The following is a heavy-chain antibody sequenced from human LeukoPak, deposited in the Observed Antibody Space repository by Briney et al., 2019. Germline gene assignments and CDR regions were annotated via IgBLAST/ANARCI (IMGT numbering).Heavy chain of an antibody. D-gene: IGHD6-19*01. Sequence: PSVKVSCKASGYTFTSYAMHWVRQAPGQRLEWMGWINAGNGNTKYSQKFQGRVTITRDTSASTAYMELSSLRSEDTAVYYCARFPAGPVTKDSSGWGFDYWGQGTLVTVSS. J-gene: IGHJ4*02. CDR3: ARFPAGPVTKDSSGWGFDY. CDR1: GYTFTSYA. CDR2: INAGNGNT. V-gene: IGHV1-3*01.